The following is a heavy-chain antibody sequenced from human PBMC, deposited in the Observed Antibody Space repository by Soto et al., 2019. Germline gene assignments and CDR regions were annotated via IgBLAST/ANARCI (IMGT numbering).Heavy chain of an antibody. Sequence: QVQLVQSGAEVKKPGSSVKVSCKASSGTFSNSAIHWVRLAPGQGLEWMGGIIPIFGTTNFAQKFQGRVTITADDSTSTAYMELSALRSDDTAVYYWASPNNGPHYYSYAMDVWGQGTTVTVSS. D-gene: IGHD1-20*01. CDR2: IIPIFGTT. CDR1: SGTFSNSA. V-gene: IGHV1-69*12. J-gene: IGHJ6*02. CDR3: ASPNNGPHYYSYAMDV.